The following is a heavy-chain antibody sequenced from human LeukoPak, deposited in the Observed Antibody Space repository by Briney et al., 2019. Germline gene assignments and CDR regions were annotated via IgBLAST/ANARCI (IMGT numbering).Heavy chain of an antibody. V-gene: IGHV4-59*01. CDR2: IYYSGST. CDR1: GGSISSYY. CDR3: ARGLSSGWYDYYFDY. Sequence: ASETLSLTCTVSGGSISSYYWSWIRQPPGKGLEWIGYIYYSGSTNYNPSLKSRVTISVDTSKNQFSLKLSSVTAADTAVYYCARGLSSGWYDYYFDYWGQGTLVTVSS. J-gene: IGHJ4*02. D-gene: IGHD6-19*01.